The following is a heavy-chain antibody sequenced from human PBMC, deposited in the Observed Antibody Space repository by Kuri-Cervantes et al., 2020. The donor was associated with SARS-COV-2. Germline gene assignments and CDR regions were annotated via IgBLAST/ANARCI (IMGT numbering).Heavy chain of an antibody. V-gene: IGHV1-2*02. J-gene: IGHJ4*02. CDR3: ARDQTSGWYDY. CDR1: GYTFTGYY. Sequence: ASVKVSCKASGYTFTGYYMHWVRQALGQGRGWMGCINPNSGGTNNAQKFQGRVTMTRDTYISTAYMELSRLRADDTDVYYCARDQTSGWYDYWGQGTLVTVSS. D-gene: IGHD6-19*01. CDR2: INPNSGGT.